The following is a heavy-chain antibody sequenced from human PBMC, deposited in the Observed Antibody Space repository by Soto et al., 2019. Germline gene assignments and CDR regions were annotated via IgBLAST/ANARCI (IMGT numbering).Heavy chain of an antibody. J-gene: IGHJ6*02. CDR1: GGSISSGGYY. D-gene: IGHD3-22*01. CDR3: AREESDSSGYYYGMDV. CDR2: IYYSGST. Sequence: QVQLQESGPGLVKPSQTLSLTCTVSGGSISSGGYYWSWIRQHPGKGLEWIGYIYYSGSTYYNPSLTGRVTISVDTSKNQFSLKLSAVTAADTAVYYCAREESDSSGYYYGMDVWGQGTTVTVSS. V-gene: IGHV4-31*03.